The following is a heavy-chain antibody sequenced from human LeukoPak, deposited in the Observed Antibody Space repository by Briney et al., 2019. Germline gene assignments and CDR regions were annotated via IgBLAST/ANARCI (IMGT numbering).Heavy chain of an antibody. D-gene: IGHD3-9*01. CDR3: ARQKTARRYYDILTGWFDP. CDR2: IYYSGST. Sequence: PSETLSLTCTVSGGSISSSSYYWGWIRQPPGKGLEWIGSIYYSGSTYYNPSLKSRVTISVDTSENQFSLKLSSVTAADTAVYYCARQKTARRYYDILTGWFDPWGQGTLVTVSS. V-gene: IGHV4-39*01. CDR1: GGSISSSSYY. J-gene: IGHJ5*02.